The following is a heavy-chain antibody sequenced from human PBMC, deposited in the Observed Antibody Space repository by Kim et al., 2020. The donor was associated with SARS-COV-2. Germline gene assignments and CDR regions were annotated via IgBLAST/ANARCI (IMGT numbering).Heavy chain of an antibody. CDR1: GFTFSSYA. J-gene: IGHJ6*02. Sequence: GGSLRLSCAASGFTFSSYAMHWVRQAPGKGLEWVAVISYDGSNKYYADSVKGRFTISRDNSKNTLYLQMNSLRAEDTAVYYCARGTDIVVVVAPMDVWGQGTTVTVSS. V-gene: IGHV3-30*04. D-gene: IGHD2-15*01. CDR2: ISYDGSNK. CDR3: ARGTDIVVVVAPMDV.